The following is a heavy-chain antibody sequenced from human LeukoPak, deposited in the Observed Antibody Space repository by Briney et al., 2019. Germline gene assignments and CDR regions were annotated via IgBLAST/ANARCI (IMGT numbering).Heavy chain of an antibody. Sequence: GGSLRLSCAASGFTFSGSWMSWVRQAPGKGLEWVANIKQDGSEKYYVDSLKGRFTISRDNAKNSLYLQMNSLRAEDTAVYYCARLNRWGADLSFDYWGQGTLVTVSS. CDR1: GFTFSGSW. CDR3: ARLNRWGADLSFDY. V-gene: IGHV3-7*03. J-gene: IGHJ4*02. D-gene: IGHD3-16*01. CDR2: IKQDGSEK.